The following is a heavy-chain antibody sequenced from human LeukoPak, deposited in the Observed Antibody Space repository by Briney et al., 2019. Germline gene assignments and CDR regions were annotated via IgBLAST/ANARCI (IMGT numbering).Heavy chain of an antibody. Sequence: GGSLRLTCAASGFTFSSYAMSWVRQAPGKGLEWVSAISGSGGSTYYADSVKGRFTISRDNSKNTLYLQMNSLRAEDTAVYYCAQGRGSSCWYSSSLDYWGQGTLVTVSS. V-gene: IGHV3-23*01. CDR2: ISGSGGST. D-gene: IGHD6-19*01. J-gene: IGHJ4*02. CDR1: GFTFSSYA. CDR3: AQGRGSSCWYSSSLDY.